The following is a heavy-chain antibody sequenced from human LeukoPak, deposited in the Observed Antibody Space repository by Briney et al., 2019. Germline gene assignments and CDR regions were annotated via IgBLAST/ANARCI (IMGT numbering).Heavy chain of an antibody. V-gene: IGHV4-39*07. CDR3: ARDWGSGSYYYGMDV. Sequence: SETLSLTCTVSGGSISSSSYYWGWIRQPPGKGLEWIGSIYYSGSTYYNPSLRSRVTMSVDTSKNQFSLKLNSVTAADTAVYYCARDWGSGSYYYGMDVWGQGTTVTVSS. D-gene: IGHD3-10*01. J-gene: IGHJ6*02. CDR2: IYYSGST. CDR1: GGSISSSSYY.